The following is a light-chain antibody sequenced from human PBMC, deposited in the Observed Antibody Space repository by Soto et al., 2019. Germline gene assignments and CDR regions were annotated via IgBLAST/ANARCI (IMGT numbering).Light chain of an antibody. Sequence: DIQMTQSPSSLSASVGDRVTITCQASQDISNYLNWYQQKPGKAPKLLIYDACNLETGVPSRFSGSGSGTDVTFTISSMQPEDIATYYCQQYDNLPITFGQGTRLEIK. V-gene: IGKV1-33*01. CDR2: DAC. CDR3: QQYDNLPIT. CDR1: QDISNY. J-gene: IGKJ5*01.